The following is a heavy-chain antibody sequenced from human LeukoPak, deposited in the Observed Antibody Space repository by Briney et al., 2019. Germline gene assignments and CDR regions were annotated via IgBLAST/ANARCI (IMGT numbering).Heavy chain of an antibody. D-gene: IGHD3-22*01. J-gene: IGHJ5*02. V-gene: IGHV1-69*01. CDR3: ARDRGHYDSSGYYYVMVNWFDP. Sequence: GASVKVSCKASGGTFSSYAISWVRQAPGQGLEWMGGIIPIFGTANYAQKFQGRVTITADESTSTAYMELSSLRSEDTAVYYCARDRGHYDSSGYYYVMVNWFDPWGQGTLVTVSS. CDR2: IIPIFGTA. CDR1: GGTFSSYA.